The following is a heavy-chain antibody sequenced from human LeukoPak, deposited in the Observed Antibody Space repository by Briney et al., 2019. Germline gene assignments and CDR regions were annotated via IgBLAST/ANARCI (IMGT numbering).Heavy chain of an antibody. Sequence: GGSLRLSCTAFGFIFGDHAMSWVRQAPGKGLEWVGFIRSKAYRGTTEYAASVKGRFTISRDDSIGIAHLQMNSLRTEDTAVYYCTRGPIDLWLHNGMDVWGQGTMVIVSS. CDR2: IRSKAYRGTT. CDR1: GFIFGDHA. V-gene: IGHV3-49*04. J-gene: IGHJ6*02. CDR3: TRGPIDLWLHNGMDV. D-gene: IGHD3-10*01.